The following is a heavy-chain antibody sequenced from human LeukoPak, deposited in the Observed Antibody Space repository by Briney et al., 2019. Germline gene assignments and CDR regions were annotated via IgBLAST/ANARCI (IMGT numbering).Heavy chain of an antibody. J-gene: IGHJ6*02. V-gene: IGHV3-48*04. CDR3: ARDQRSITMVPGYGMDV. CDR2: ISSSSSTI. CDR1: GFTFSSYS. D-gene: IGHD3-10*01. Sequence: GGSLRLSCAASGFTFSSYSMNWVRQAPGKGLEWVSYISSSSSTIYYADSVKGRFTISRDNAKNSLYLQMNSLRAEDTAVYYCARDQRSITMVPGYGMDVWGQGTTVTVSS.